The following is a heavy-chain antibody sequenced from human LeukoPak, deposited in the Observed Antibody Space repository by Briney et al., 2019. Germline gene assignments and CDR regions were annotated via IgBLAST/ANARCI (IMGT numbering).Heavy chain of an antibody. J-gene: IGHJ5*02. V-gene: IGHV3-7*05. CDR2: IKQDGSEK. D-gene: IGHD1-7*01. CDR1: GFTFSSSW. CDR3: ARSSELLGPFDP. Sequence: GGSLRLSCAASGFTFSSSWMNWVRQTPGKGLEWVANIKQDGSEKYYVDSVKGRFTISRDNAKNSLYLQMNSLRAEDTAVYYCARSSELLGPFDPWGQGTLVTVAS.